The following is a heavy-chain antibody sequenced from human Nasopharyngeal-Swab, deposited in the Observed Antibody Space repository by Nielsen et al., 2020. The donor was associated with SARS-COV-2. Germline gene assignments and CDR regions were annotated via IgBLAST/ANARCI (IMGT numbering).Heavy chain of an antibody. CDR1: GFTFSSYS. Sequence: GESLKISCAASGFTFSSYSMNLVRQAPGKGLEWVSSISSSSSYIYYADSVKGRFTISRDNAKNSLYLQMNSLRAEDTAVYYCATAFGVTMISPCNYWGQGTLVTVSS. V-gene: IGHV3-21*01. CDR2: ISSSSSYI. J-gene: IGHJ4*02. D-gene: IGHD3-22*01. CDR3: ATAFGVTMISPCNY.